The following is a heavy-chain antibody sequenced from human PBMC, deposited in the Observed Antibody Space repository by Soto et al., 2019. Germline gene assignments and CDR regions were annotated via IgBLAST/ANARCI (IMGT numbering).Heavy chain of an antibody. CDR2: IYPGDSDT. D-gene: IGHD6-13*01. Sequence: GESVKISCKGSGYSFTSYWSGWVRQMPGKGLEWMGIIYPGDSDTRYSPSFQGQVTISADKSISTAYLQWSSLKASDTAMYYCASSIAAAGNAFDIWGQGTMVTVSS. J-gene: IGHJ3*02. CDR3: ASSIAAAGNAFDI. CDR1: GYSFTSYW. V-gene: IGHV5-51*01.